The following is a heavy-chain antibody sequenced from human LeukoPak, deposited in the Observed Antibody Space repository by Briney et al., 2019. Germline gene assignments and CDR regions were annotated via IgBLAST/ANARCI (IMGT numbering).Heavy chain of an antibody. J-gene: IGHJ5*02. V-gene: IGHV4-59*01. Sequence: SETLSLTCTVSGVSISIFYWTWIRQPPGEGLEWIGYSSNIEGTYYNPSLKSRVTISLDTSKNQFSLRLNSVTAADTAVYYCARVKGSNWLDPWGQGTLVTVSS. D-gene: IGHD6-6*01. CDR1: GVSISIFY. CDR2: SSNIEGT. CDR3: ARVKGSNWLDP.